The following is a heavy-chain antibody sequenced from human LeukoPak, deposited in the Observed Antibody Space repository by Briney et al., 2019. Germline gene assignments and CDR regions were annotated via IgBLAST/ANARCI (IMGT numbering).Heavy chain of an antibody. D-gene: IGHD2-2*01. J-gene: IGHJ4*02. V-gene: IGHV4-59*08. CDR2: IYYSGST. CDR3: ARLSSDCSSTSCYPLFDY. CDR1: GGSISSYY. Sequence: SETLSLTCTVSGGSISSYYWSWIRQPPGKGLEWIGYIYYSGSTNYNPSLKSRVTISVDTSKNQFSLKLSSVTAADTAVYYCARLSSDCSSTSCYPLFDYWGQGTLVTVSS.